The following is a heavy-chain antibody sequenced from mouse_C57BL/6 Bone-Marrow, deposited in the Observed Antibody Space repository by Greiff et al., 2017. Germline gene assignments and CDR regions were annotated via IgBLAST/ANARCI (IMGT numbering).Heavy chain of an antibody. CDR3: TRYEDY. J-gene: IGHJ4*01. CDR2: IDPETGGT. Sequence: QVQLQPSGAALVRPGASVTLSCKASGYTFTDYEMHWVKQTPVHGLEWIGAIDPETGGTAYNPKFKGKAILTADKSSSTAYMELRSPTSEDSAGYYCTRYEDYWGQGTSVTVAS. CDR1: GYTFTDYE. D-gene: IGHD2-3*01. V-gene: IGHV1-15*01.